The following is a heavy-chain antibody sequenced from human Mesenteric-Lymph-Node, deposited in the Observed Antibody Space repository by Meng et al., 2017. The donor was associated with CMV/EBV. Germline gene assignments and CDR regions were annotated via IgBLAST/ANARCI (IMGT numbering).Heavy chain of an antibody. D-gene: IGHD3-9*01. CDR1: GGSFSGYY. CDR3: ARGSSYDILTGYFDY. J-gene: IGHJ4*02. Sequence: VQLTQWWPGMLQPSVTLSVTCAVYGGSFSGYYWNWIRQSPEKGLEWIGEINHSGSTTYNPSFTSRIIISVDTSTNQISLNMSSVTAADTAVYYCARGSSYDILTGYFDYWGQGALVTVSS. CDR2: INHSGST. V-gene: IGHV4-34*01.